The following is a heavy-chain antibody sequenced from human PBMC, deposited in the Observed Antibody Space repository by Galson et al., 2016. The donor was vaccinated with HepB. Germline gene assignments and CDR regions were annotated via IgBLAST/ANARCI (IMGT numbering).Heavy chain of an antibody. CDR1: GFTFSTYS. V-gene: IGHV3-48*02. CDR3: ARDDYFRLGY. CDR2: ITSSSDTM. J-gene: IGHJ4*02. Sequence: LRLSCAASGFTFSTYSMNWVRQAPGKGLEWIAWITSSSDTMYYADSVKGRFTISRDNAKNSLYLEMNSLRDEDTAVYYCARDDYFRLGYWGQGTLVTVSS. D-gene: IGHD3-16*01.